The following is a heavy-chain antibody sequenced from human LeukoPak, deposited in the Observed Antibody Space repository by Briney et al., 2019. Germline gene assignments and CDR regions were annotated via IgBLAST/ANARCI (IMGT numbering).Heavy chain of an antibody. CDR2: ISYDGSDK. V-gene: IGHV3-30*18. CDR3: AKDFGEAAFDI. CDR1: GFTFSTYD. J-gene: IGHJ3*02. Sequence: GGSLRLSCAASGFTFSTYDMHWVRQAPGTGLEWVAIISYDGSDKYYADSVKGRFTISRDNSKNTLYLQMNSLRAEDTAVYYCAKDFGEAAFDIWGQGTMVTVSS. D-gene: IGHD3-10*01.